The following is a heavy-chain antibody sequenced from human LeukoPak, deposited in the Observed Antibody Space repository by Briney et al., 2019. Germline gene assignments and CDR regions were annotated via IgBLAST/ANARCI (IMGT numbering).Heavy chain of an antibody. CDR1: GFTLSSYA. CDR3: ARQAGYCGGDCYSWFDP. V-gene: IGHV3-23*01. J-gene: IGHJ5*02. Sequence: GGSLRLSCAASGFTLSSYAMSWVRQAPGKGLEWVSAISGSGGSTYYADSVKGRFTISRDNSKNTLYLQMNSLRAEDTAVYYCARQAGYCGGDCYSWFDPWGQGTLVTVSS. CDR2: ISGSGGST. D-gene: IGHD2-21*02.